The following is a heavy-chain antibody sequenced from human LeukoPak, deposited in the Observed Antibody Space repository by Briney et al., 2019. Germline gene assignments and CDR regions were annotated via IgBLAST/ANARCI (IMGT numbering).Heavy chain of an antibody. D-gene: IGHD1-26*01. CDR3: AGATGGTYYGGGVFDY. CDR1: GFTFSNYW. Sequence: GGSLRLSCAASGFTFSNYWMSWVRQAPGKGLEWVANIKQDGSEKYYVDSVKGRFTISRDNAKNSLYLQMNSLRAEDTAVYYCAGATGGTYYGGGVFDYWGQGTLVTVSS. J-gene: IGHJ4*02. CDR2: IKQDGSEK. V-gene: IGHV3-7*01.